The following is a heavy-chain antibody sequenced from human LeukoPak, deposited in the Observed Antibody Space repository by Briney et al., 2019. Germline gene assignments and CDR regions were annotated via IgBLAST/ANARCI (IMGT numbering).Heavy chain of an antibody. CDR1: GFTFSRYW. Sequence: GGSLRLSCAASGFTFSRYWVHWVRQAPGKGLVWVSRINTDGSSTSYADSVKGRFTISRDNAKNTLYLQMNSLRAEDTAVYYCAREGDYSNVQGVWGKGTTVTVSS. CDR3: AREGDYSNVQGV. J-gene: IGHJ6*04. D-gene: IGHD4-11*01. CDR2: INTDGSST. V-gene: IGHV3-74*01.